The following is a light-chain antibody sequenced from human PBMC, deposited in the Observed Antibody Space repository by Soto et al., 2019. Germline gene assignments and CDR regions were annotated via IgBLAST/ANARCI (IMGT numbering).Light chain of an antibody. J-gene: IGLJ1*01. V-gene: IGLV2-14*01. Sequence: QSALTQPASVSGSPGQSITISCTGTSSDVGGYDYVSWYQLHPGKAPKLMVFEVSNRPSGVSYRFSGSKSGNTASLTISGLQAVDEADYFCSSYSISTADLFGTGTKLTVL. CDR3: SSYSISTADL. CDR1: SSDVGGYDY. CDR2: EVS.